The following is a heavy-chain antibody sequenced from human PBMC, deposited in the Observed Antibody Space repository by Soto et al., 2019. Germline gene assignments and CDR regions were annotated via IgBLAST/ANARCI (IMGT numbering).Heavy chain of an antibody. D-gene: IGHD2-2*01. V-gene: IGHV3-23*01. CDR1: GFTFTTYA. J-gene: IGHJ6*02. CDR2: VSGSGGST. CDR3: AKQTPNASSTV. Sequence: EVQLLESGGGLVQPGGSLRLSCAASGFTFTTYAMNWVRQAPGKGLEWVSTVSGSGGSTYHADSVKGRFTVSRDNSKNTLYLQMNSLRTEDTAVYYCAKQTPNASSTVWGQGTTVTVSS.